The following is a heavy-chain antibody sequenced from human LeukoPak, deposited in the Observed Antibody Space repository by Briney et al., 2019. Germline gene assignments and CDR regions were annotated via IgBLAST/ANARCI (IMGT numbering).Heavy chain of an antibody. CDR1: GYTFTSYG. CDR3: ARGRGSGWHYYYYGMDV. V-gene: IGHV1-18*01. J-gene: IGHJ6*02. Sequence: ASVKVSCKASGYTFTSYGISWVRQAPGQGLEWMGWISAYYGNTNYAQKLQGRVTMTTDTSTSTAYMELRSLRSDDTAVYYCARGRGSGWHYYYYGMDVWGQGTTVTVSS. D-gene: IGHD6-19*01. CDR2: ISAYYGNT.